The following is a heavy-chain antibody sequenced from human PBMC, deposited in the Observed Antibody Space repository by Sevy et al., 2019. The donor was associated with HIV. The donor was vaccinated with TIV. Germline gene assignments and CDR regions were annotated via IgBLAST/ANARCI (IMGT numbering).Heavy chain of an antibody. V-gene: IGHV3-30*18. J-gene: IGHJ6*02. CDR3: AKGEKNFWDSEDYYYVMDV. Sequence: GESLKISCAASGFTFSSYDMHWVRQAPGKGLECVAVISYDGSNKYYAVSVKGRFTISRDNSKNTLFLHMNSLGAEDTGVYYCAKGEKNFWDSEDYYYVMDVWGPGTTVTVSS. CDR2: ISYDGSNK. CDR1: GFTFSSYD. D-gene: IGHD3-3*01.